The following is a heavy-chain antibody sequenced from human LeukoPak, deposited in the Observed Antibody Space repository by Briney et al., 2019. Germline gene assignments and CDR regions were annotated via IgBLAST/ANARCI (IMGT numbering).Heavy chain of an antibody. CDR1: GGSISSSSYY. CDR3: ARHPTHSSSWYPYYFDY. D-gene: IGHD6-13*01. J-gene: IGHJ4*02. Sequence: SETLSLTCTVSGGSISSSSYYWGWIRQPPGKGLEWIGSIYYSGSTYYNPSLKSRVTISVDTSKNQFSLKLSSVTAADTAVYYCARHPTHSSSWYPYYFDYWGQGTLVTVSS. V-gene: IGHV4-39*07. CDR2: IYYSGST.